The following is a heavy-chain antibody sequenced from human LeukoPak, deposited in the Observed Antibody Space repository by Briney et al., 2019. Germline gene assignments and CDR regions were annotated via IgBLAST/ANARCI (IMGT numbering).Heavy chain of an antibody. Sequence: SGPALVKPPQTLTLTCTFSGFSLSTSGMCVSWIRQPPGKALEWLALIDWDDDKYYSTSLKTRLTISKDTSKNQVVLTMTNMDPVDTATYYCARSKIAVAAFDYWGQGTLVTVSS. J-gene: IGHJ4*02. D-gene: IGHD6-19*01. CDR3: ARSKIAVAAFDY. V-gene: IGHV2-70*01. CDR1: GFSLSTSGMC. CDR2: IDWDDDK.